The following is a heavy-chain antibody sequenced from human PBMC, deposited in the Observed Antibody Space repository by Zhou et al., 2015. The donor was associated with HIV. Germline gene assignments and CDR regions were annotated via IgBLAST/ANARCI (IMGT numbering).Heavy chain of an antibody. V-gene: IGHV1-46*01. Sequence: QVQLVQSGAEVKKPGASVKVSCKASGYTFTSYYIHCVRQAPGQGLEWMGLINPYSGDTNYAHKFQGRVTMTRDTSTSTVYMELSSLRSEDTAVYYCARDVASASYYFDYWGQGTLVTVSS. D-gene: IGHD2-21*01. J-gene: IGHJ4*02. CDR2: INPYSGDT. CDR3: ARDVASASYYFDY. CDR1: GYTFTSYY.